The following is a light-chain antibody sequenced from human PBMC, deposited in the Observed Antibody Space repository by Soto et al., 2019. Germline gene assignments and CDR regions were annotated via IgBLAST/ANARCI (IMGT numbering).Light chain of an antibody. Sequence: QLVLTQSPSASASLGASVKLTCTLSSGHSSYAIAWHQQQPEKGPRFLMKLNSDGSHNKGDGIPDRFSGSSSGTERYLTISRLQSDDEADYYCQTWGPGIRVFGGGTKLTVL. CDR2: LNSDGSH. V-gene: IGLV4-69*01. J-gene: IGLJ3*02. CDR3: QTWGPGIRV. CDR1: SGHSSYA.